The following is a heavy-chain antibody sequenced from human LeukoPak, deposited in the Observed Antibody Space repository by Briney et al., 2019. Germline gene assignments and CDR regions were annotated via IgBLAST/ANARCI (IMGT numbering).Heavy chain of an antibody. J-gene: IGHJ4*02. CDR2: INPNSGGT. V-gene: IGHV1-2*02. D-gene: IGHD4-17*01. CDR1: GYAFTDYY. Sequence: ASVKVSCKASGYAFTDYYIQRVRQAPGQGLEWMGWINPNSGGTNYAQKFQGRVTMTRDTSISTAYMELSRLRSYDTAVYYCAREYGDYYFDYWGQGTLVTVSS. CDR3: AREYGDYYFDY.